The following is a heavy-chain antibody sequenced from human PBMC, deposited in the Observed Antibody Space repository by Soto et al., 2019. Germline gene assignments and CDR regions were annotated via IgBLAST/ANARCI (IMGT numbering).Heavy chain of an antibody. CDR1: GGSISSGDYY. CDR2: IYYSGST. J-gene: IGHJ4*02. V-gene: IGHV4-30-4*01. CDR3: ARDREYCSGDNCYETGSAY. D-gene: IGHD2-15*01. Sequence: PSETLSLTCTVSGGSISSGDYYWSWIRQPPGKGLEWIGYIYYSGSTYYNPSLKSRVTISVDTSKNQFSLKLSSVTVADTAVYYCARDREYCSGDNCYETGSAYWGQGTLVTVSS.